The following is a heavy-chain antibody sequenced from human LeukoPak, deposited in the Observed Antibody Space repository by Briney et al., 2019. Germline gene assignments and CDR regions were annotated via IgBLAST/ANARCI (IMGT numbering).Heavy chain of an antibody. V-gene: IGHV1-46*01. J-gene: IGHJ4*02. CDR2: INPSGGST. Sequence: ASVKVSCKASGYIFTSYYMHWVRQAPGQGLEWVGIINPSGGSTSYAQKFQGRVTITRDTSASTAYMELSSLRSEDTAVYYCARDVRATYDILTGYYGGYDYWGQGTLVTVSS. CDR1: GYIFTSYY. CDR3: ARDVRATYDILTGYYGGYDY. D-gene: IGHD3-9*01.